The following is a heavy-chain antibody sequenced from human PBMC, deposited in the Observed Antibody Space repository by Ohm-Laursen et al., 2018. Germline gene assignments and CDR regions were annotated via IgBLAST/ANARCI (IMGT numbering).Heavy chain of an antibody. Sequence: SLRLSCAAPGFTFRSYEMNWVRQVPGKGLEWVSYISSSGSDIYYVDSVKGRFIISRDNAKNSLYLQMNSLRAEDTAIYYCARERLRSLYYYYTMDVWGQGTTVTVS. V-gene: IGHV3-48*03. CDR2: ISSSGSDI. J-gene: IGHJ6*02. D-gene: IGHD4-17*01. CDR1: GFTFRSYE. CDR3: ARERLRSLYYYYTMDV.